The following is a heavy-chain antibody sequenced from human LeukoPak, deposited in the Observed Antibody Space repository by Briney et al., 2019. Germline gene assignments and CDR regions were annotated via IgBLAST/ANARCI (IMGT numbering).Heavy chain of an antibody. D-gene: IGHD5-12*01. CDR2: INASGST. CDR3: ARGMAVAYDYNWFDP. CDR1: GGSISSCY. V-gene: IGHV4-4*07. Sequence: PSETLSLTCSVSGGSISSCYWSWIRQTAGKGLEWIGRINASGSTRFNPSLKSRVTMSVDTSKNQFSLKLSSVTAADTAVYFCARGMAVAYDYNWFDPWGQGTLVTVSS. J-gene: IGHJ5*02.